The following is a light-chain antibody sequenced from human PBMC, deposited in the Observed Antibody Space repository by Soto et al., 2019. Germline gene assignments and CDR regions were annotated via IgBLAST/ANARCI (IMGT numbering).Light chain of an antibody. CDR1: QSVTSN. V-gene: IGKV3-15*01. Sequence: EIVLTQSPAILSVSPGERATLSCRASQSVTSNLAWYRQRPGQAPRLLIYDTFRRATGVPARFSGSGSGTDFTLTISSLQSEDFAVYYCQQYRSWPRTFGQGTKV. CDR3: QQYRSWPRT. J-gene: IGKJ1*01. CDR2: DTF.